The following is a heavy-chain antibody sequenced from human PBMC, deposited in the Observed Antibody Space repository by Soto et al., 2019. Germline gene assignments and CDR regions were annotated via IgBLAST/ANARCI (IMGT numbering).Heavy chain of an antibody. J-gene: IGHJ4*02. CDR3: ARLTYYYGSGSYVGDY. CDR1: GGTFSSYA. Sequence: QVQLVQSGAEVKKPGSSVKVSCKASGGTFSSYAISWVRQAPGQGLEWMGGIIPIFGTANYAQKFQGRVTITEDESTSTAYMELRSLRSEDTAVYYCARLTYYYGSGSYVGDYWGQGTLVTVSS. D-gene: IGHD3-10*01. CDR2: IIPIFGTA. V-gene: IGHV1-69*12.